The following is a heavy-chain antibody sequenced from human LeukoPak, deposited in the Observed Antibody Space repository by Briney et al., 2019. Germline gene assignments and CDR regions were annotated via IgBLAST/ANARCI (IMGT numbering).Heavy chain of an antibody. CDR2: IFPGDSDT. D-gene: IGHD6-13*01. J-gene: IGHJ3*02. Sequence: PGESLQISCKGSGYSFTTYWIGWVRQLPGKGLEWMAIIFPGDSDTRYSPSFRGQVTISADKSISTAYLQWRSLKASDTAMYYCARPNLMAASSNDAFDIWGQGTMVTVSS. CDR3: ARPNLMAASSNDAFDI. CDR1: GYSFTTYW. V-gene: IGHV5-51*01.